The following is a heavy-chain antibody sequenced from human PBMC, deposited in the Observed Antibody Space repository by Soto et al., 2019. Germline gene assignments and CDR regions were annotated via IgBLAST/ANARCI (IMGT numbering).Heavy chain of an antibody. D-gene: IGHD6-19*01. Sequence: ASVKVSCKASGYTFTSYGISWVRQAPGQGLEWMGWISAYNGNTNYAQKFQGRVTMTRDTSTSTAYMELSSLRSEDTAVYYCARDLRQWLAYRDPRFDYWGQGTLVTVSS. CDR2: ISAYNGNT. CDR1: GYTFTSYG. CDR3: ARDLRQWLAYRDPRFDY. J-gene: IGHJ4*02. V-gene: IGHV1-18*01.